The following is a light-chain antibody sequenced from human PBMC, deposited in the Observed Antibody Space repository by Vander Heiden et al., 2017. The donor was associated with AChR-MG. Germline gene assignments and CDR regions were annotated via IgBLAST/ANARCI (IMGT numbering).Light chain of an antibody. Sequence: QSALTQPPSASGSPGQSVTISCTGTISDISGYNYVSWYQQHPGKAPKVIIYEVNKRPSGVPDRFSGSKSGNTASLTVSGLQTEDEADYYCSSYAGSNDFVFGTGTKVTVL. V-gene: IGLV2-8*01. CDR1: ISDISGYNY. CDR2: EVN. J-gene: IGLJ1*01. CDR3: SSYAGSNDFV.